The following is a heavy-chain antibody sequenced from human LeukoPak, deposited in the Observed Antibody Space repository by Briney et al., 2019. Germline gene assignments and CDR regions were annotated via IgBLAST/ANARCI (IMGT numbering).Heavy chain of an antibody. Sequence: PGGSLRLSCAASGFTFSTYWMSWVRQAPGKGLEWVSSISSSSTYIHYADSVKGRFTISRDNAQNSLYLQMTSLRVEDTAVYYCLGAFDFWGQGTMVTVSS. CDR1: GFTFSTYW. J-gene: IGHJ3*01. V-gene: IGHV3-21*01. CDR2: ISSSSTYI. CDR3: LGAFDF.